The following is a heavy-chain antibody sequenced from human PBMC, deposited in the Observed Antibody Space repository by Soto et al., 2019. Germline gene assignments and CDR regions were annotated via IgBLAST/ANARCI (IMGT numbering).Heavy chain of an antibody. D-gene: IGHD1-1*01. Sequence: GGSLRLSCAASGFTFSNAWMTWVRQAPGKGLEYVGRIKTNTDGGTRDYSAPVKGRFTISRDDSKNMLYLQMNSLITEDTGLYYCTTGYISSSLAAYWGQGTLVTVSS. CDR3: TTGYISSSLAAY. J-gene: IGHJ4*02. CDR2: IKTNTDGGTR. CDR1: GFTFSNAW. V-gene: IGHV3-15*01.